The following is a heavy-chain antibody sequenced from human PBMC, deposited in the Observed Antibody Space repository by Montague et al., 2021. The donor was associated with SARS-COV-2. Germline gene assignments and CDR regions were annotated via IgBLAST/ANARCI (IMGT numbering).Heavy chain of an antibody. J-gene: IGHJ4*02. CDR3: ARGWVATIPHMDN. Sequence: RAISGDSVSSNSAAWNWIRQSPSRGLEWLGRTYYRSKWHNDYAVSVKSRITINPDTSKNQSSLQLKSVTPEDTAVYYCARGWVATIPHMDNWGQGSLVIVSS. CDR1: GDSVSSNSAA. D-gene: IGHD5-12*01. V-gene: IGHV6-1*01. CDR2: TYYRSKWHN.